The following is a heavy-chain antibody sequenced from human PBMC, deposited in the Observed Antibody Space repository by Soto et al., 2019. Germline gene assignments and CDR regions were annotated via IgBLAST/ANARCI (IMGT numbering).Heavy chain of an antibody. D-gene: IGHD4-17*01. CDR1: GFTFSSYG. V-gene: IGHV3-30*18. Sequence: QPGGSLRLSCAASGFTFSSYGMHWVRQAPGKGLEWVAVIFYDGTKKFYADSMKGRFTISRDNSKNTLFLQMNSLRAEDTAVYYCAKDRGALRWSEEHYYFDYWGQGTLVTVSS. CDR2: IFYDGTKK. CDR3: AKDRGALRWSEEHYYFDY. J-gene: IGHJ4*02.